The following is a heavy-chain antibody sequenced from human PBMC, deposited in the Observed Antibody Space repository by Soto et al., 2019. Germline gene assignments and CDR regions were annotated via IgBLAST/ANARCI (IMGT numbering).Heavy chain of an antibody. V-gene: IGHV3-21*01. J-gene: IGHJ6*02. CDR3: ARDFSATRTPYGMDV. Sequence: PGGSLRLSCAASGFTFSSYSMNWFRQAPWKGLEWVSSISSSSSYIYYADSVKGRFTISRDNAKNSLYLQMNSLRAEDTAVYYCARDFSATRTPYGMDVWGQGTTVTVSS. CDR2: ISSSSSYI. D-gene: IGHD2-15*01. CDR1: GFTFSSYS.